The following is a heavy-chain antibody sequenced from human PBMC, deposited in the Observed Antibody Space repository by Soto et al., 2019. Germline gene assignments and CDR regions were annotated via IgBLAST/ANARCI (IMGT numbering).Heavy chain of an antibody. Sequence: HVQLQESGPGLVKPSETLSLTCTVSGGSISTYYWSWIRQPPGKGLEWIGYIYYDGRTSYNPSLRRLVTIPVDTSKYQFSLILSSVTSADTAVYYCARDQLSSGLYFWFDPWGQGTLVTVSS. CDR3: ARDQLSSGLYFWFDP. CDR1: GGSISTYY. CDR2: IYYDGRT. V-gene: IGHV4-59*01. D-gene: IGHD6-25*01. J-gene: IGHJ5*02.